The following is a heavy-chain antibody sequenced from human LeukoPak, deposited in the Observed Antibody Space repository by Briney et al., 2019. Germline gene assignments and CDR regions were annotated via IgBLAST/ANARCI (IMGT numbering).Heavy chain of an antibody. CDR3: TRVSLMDHTDY. CDR1: GLPIADFA. Sequence: GGSLILSCVASGLPIADFAMHWVRQAPGKGLEWVSLISGDGVSTFYADSVKGRFSISRDNAKKSLFLQMNSLRAEDTAVYYCTRVSLMDHTDYWGQGILVTVSS. D-gene: IGHD2-8*01. CDR2: ISGDGVST. J-gene: IGHJ4*02. V-gene: IGHV3-43*02.